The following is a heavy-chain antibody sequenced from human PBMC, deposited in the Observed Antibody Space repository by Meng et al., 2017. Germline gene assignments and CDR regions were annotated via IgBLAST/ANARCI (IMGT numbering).Heavy chain of an antibody. CDR1: GYTFTSYD. CDR2: MNPNSGNT. CDR3: ARRCSGGSCYHYYYYGMDV. V-gene: IGHV1-8*01. J-gene: IGHJ6*02. Sequence: ASVKVSCKASGYTFTSYDINWVRQATGQGLEWMGWMNPNSGNTGYAQKFQGRVTMTRNTSISTAYMELSSLRSEDTAVYYCARRCSGGSCYHYYYYGMDVWGQGTTVTVSS. D-gene: IGHD2-15*01.